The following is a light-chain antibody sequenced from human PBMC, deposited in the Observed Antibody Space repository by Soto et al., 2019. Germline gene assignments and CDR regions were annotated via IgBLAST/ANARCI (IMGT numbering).Light chain of an antibody. CDR2: GAS. Sequence: ETVLTQSPGTLSLSPGEGATLSFSSSQSVSSSYIAWYQQRPGQTPSLLIYGASTRATGIPDRFSGSGSGTDFTLTISRLEPEDFAVYHCQQYGSSPLTFGGGTKVDIK. CDR1: QSVSSSY. V-gene: IGKV3-20*01. J-gene: IGKJ4*01. CDR3: QQYGSSPLT.